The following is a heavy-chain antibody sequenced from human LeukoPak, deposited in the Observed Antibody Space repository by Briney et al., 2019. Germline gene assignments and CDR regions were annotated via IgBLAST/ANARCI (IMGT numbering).Heavy chain of an antibody. CDR2: ISYDGDHK. Sequence: PGRSLRLSCAASGFTFTDYAIHWVRQAPGKGLEWVAVISYDGDHKYYPDSVKGRFTISRDNSKNTVYLQMNSLRVEDTAVYFCARECYSGNYYVFDYWGQGTLVTVSS. CDR1: GFTFTDYA. CDR3: ARECYSGNYYVFDY. V-gene: IGHV3-30-3*01. J-gene: IGHJ4*02. D-gene: IGHD1-26*01.